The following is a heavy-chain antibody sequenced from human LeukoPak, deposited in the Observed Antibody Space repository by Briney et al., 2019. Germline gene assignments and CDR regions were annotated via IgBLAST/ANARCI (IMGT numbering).Heavy chain of an antibody. V-gene: IGHV3-30*02. J-gene: IGHJ4*01. Sequence: GGSLRLSCAASGFTFSSYGIHWVRQAPGKGLAWVAFIRFDGSVKYYADSVKGRFTISRDNSKNTLYLQMNNVRAEDTAVYYCAKDLYGSGWTPDYWGHGTLLTVSS. CDR2: IRFDGSVK. CDR3: AKDLYGSGWTPDY. D-gene: IGHD6-19*01. CDR1: GFTFSSYG.